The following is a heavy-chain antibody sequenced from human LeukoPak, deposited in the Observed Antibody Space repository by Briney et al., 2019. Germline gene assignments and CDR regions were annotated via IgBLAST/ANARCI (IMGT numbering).Heavy chain of an antibody. CDR2: INANSGGA. CDR1: GCAFSGFH. V-gene: IGHV1-2*02. CDR3: ARDPIDGYYHLDY. J-gene: IGHJ4*02. D-gene: IGHD5-24*01. Sequence: ASVKVSCKASGCAFSGFHVHWVRQAPGQGLEWMGWINANSGGASYAPKFQGRVTMTRDTSISTAYMDLSGLTSDDTAAYYCARDPIDGYYHLDYWGQGTLVTVSS.